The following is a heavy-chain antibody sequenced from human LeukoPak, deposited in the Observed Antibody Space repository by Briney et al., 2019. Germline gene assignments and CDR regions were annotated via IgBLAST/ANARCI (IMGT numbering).Heavy chain of an antibody. CDR1: GYTFTSYD. CDR2: MNPNSGNT. V-gene: IGHV1-8*01. D-gene: IGHD3-22*01. CDR3: ARGRRVRIVVPYYYYYMDV. J-gene: IGHJ6*03. Sequence: ASVKVSCKASGYTFTSYDINWVRQATGQGLEWMGWMNPNSGNTGYAQKFQGRVTMTRNTSISTAYMELSSLRSEDTAVYYCARGRRVRIVVPYYYYYMDVWGKGTTVTASS.